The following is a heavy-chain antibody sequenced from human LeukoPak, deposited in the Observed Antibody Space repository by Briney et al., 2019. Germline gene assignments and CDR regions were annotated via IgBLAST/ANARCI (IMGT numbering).Heavy chain of an antibody. J-gene: IGHJ4*02. CDR2: IYTGGGT. Sequence: GGSLRLSCTASGFTVSNNYMNWVRQAPGKGLEWVSIIYTGGGTYYADSVKGRFTISRDNSKSTIYLQMNSLRAEDTAVYYCAKDLSRIAVAGLIDYWGQGTLVTVSS. V-gene: IGHV3-53*01. CDR1: GFTVSNNY. CDR3: AKDLSRIAVAGLIDY. D-gene: IGHD6-19*01.